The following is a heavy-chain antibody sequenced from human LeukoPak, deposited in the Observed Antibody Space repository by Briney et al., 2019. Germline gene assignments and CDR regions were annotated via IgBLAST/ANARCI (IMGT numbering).Heavy chain of an antibody. Sequence: GGSLRLSCATSGFPFSDFSMSWVRQAPGKGLEWISTTNSGGTSTYYAESVKGRFTISRDNSKNTLYLQMNSLRAEDTAVYYCAKEGITMVRGVITWKERLGRYYYYGMDVWGQGTTVTVSS. CDR3: AKEGITMVRGVITWKERLGRYYYYGMDV. CDR1: GFPFSDFS. CDR2: TNSGGTST. J-gene: IGHJ6*02. D-gene: IGHD3-10*01. V-gene: IGHV3-23*01.